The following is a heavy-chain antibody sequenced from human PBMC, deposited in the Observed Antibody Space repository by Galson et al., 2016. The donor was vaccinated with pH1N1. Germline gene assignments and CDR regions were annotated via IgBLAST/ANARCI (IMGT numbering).Heavy chain of an antibody. Sequence: QSGAEVKKPGESLKISCKGSGYRFTSYWIGWVRQMPGKGLEWMGMIKPGDSDTRYSPSFQGQVSISADKALSTAYLQWRSLKASGTAMYYCPRLHSSGNYNGACGIWGQGTMVTVSS. V-gene: IGHV5-51*01. J-gene: IGHJ3*02. D-gene: IGHD3-10*01. CDR3: PRLHSSGNYNGACGI. CDR2: IKPGDSDT. CDR1: GYRFTSYW.